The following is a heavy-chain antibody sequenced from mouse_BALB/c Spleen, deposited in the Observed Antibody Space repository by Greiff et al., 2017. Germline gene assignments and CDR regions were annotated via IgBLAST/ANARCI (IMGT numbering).Heavy chain of an antibody. J-gene: IGHJ3*01. CDR2: ISSGGGST. V-gene: IGHV5-12-1*01. CDR1: GFAFSSYD. Sequence: EVQRVESGGGLVKPGGSLKLSCAASGFAFSSYDMSWVRQTPEKRLEWVAYISSGGGSTYYPDTVKGRFTISRDNAKNTLYLQMSSLKSEDTAMYYCARRGITTVVEETWFAYWGQGTLVTVSA. D-gene: IGHD1-1*01. CDR3: ARRGITTVVEETWFAY.